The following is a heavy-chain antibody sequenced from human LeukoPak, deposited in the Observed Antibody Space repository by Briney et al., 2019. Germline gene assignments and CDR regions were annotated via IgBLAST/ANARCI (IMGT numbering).Heavy chain of an antibody. CDR1: GFTFSSYG. CDR2: ISYDGSNK. D-gene: IGHD3-22*01. CDR3: AKDGHYYDSSGYSAEFGY. Sequence: PGRSLRLSCAASGFTFSSYGMHWVRQAPGKGLEWVAVISYDGSNKYYADSVKGRFTISRDNSKNTPYLQMNSLRAEDTAVYYCAKDGHYYDSSGYSAEFGYWGQGTLVTVSS. J-gene: IGHJ4*02. V-gene: IGHV3-30*18.